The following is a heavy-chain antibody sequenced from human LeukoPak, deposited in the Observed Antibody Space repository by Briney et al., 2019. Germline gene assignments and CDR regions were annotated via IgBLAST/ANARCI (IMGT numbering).Heavy chain of an antibody. CDR1: GYTFTSYY. Sequence: ASVKVSCKASGYTFTSYYMHWVRQAPGQGLEWMGIINPSGGSTSYAQKFQGRVTMTRDTSTSTVYMELSSLRSEDTAVYYCARGDHIVVVPAANGVRGANYFDYWGQGTLVTVSS. V-gene: IGHV1-46*01. J-gene: IGHJ4*02. D-gene: IGHD2-2*01. CDR3: ARGDHIVVVPAANGVRGANYFDY. CDR2: INPSGGST.